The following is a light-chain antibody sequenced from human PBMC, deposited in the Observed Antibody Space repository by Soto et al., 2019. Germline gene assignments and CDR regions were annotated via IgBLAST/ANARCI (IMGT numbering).Light chain of an antibody. Sequence: EIVLTQSPGTLSLSPGERATLSCRTSQSVSRDRLAWYQQKPGQAPRLLIYGTSSRATGIPDRFSGSGSGADFTLTISRLEPEDFAVYYCQQYGISPPYTFGQGTKLEIK. CDR1: QSVSRDR. J-gene: IGKJ2*01. CDR3: QQYGISPPYT. CDR2: GTS. V-gene: IGKV3-20*01.